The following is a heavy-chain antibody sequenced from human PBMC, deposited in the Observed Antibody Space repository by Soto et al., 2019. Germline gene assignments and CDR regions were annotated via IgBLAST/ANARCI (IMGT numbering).Heavy chain of an antibody. D-gene: IGHD2-15*01. CDR2: ISYDGSNK. CDR3: ATKIVAATSDY. J-gene: IGHJ4*02. CDR1: GFTFSSYD. Sequence: PGGSLRLSCAASGFTFSSYDMHWVRQAPGKGLEWVAVISYDGSNKYYADSVKGRFTISRDNSKNTLYLQMNSLRTEDTAVYYCATKIVAATSDYWGRGTLVTVSS. V-gene: IGHV3-30*03.